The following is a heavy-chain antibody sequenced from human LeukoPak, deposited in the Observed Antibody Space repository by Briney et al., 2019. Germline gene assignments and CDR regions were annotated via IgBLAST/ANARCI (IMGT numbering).Heavy chain of an antibody. D-gene: IGHD6-13*01. V-gene: IGHV1-69*05. CDR3: ARVPEAGQQLGGYYMDV. Sequence: GASVKVSCQASGGTFSSYAISWVRQAPGQGLEWMGGIIPIFGTANYAQKFQGRVTITTDESTSTAYMELSSLRSEDTAVYYCARVPEAGQQLGGYYMDVWGKGTTVTVSS. CDR1: GGTFSSYA. J-gene: IGHJ6*03. CDR2: IIPIFGTA.